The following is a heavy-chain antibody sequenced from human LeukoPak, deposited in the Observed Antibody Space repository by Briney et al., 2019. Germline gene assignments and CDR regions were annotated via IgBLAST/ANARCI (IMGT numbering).Heavy chain of an antibody. CDR3: ARVKGGYCSGGSCYLDY. CDR2: INHSGST. V-gene: IGHV4-34*01. Sequence: PSETLSLTCAVYGGSFSGYSWSWIRQPPGKGLEWIGEINHSGSTNYNPSLKSRVTISVDTSKKQFSLKLSSVTAADTAVYYCARVKGGYCSGGSCYLDYWGQGTLVTVSS. D-gene: IGHD2-15*01. J-gene: IGHJ4*02. CDR1: GGSFSGYS.